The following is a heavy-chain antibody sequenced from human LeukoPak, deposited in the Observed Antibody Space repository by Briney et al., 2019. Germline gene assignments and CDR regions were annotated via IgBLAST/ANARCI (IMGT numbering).Heavy chain of an antibody. CDR2: IRSNSDGGTI. CDR1: GFAFSSAW. V-gene: IGHV3-15*07. J-gene: IGHJ5*02. Sequence: GGSLRLSCATSGFAFSSAWMNWVRQAPGKRLEWVGRIRSNSDGGTIDYAAPVKGRFTLSRDDSKTTLYLQMNSLQTEDTAVYYCATDFYDSTWGQGTLVTVSS. D-gene: IGHD3-22*01. CDR3: ATDFYDST.